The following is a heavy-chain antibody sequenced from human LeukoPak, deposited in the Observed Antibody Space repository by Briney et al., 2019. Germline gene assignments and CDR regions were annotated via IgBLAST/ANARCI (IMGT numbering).Heavy chain of an antibody. D-gene: IGHD1-14*01. J-gene: IGHJ6*03. CDR1: GYTFTSYD. V-gene: IGHV1-8*03. CDR3: AREPHYYYYMDV. CDR2: MNPNSGNT. Sequence: GASVKVSCKASGYTFTSYDINWVRQATGQGLEWMGWMNPNSGNTGYAQKFQGRVIITRNTSISTAYMELSSLRSEDTAVYYCAREPHYYYYMDVWGKGTTVTVSS.